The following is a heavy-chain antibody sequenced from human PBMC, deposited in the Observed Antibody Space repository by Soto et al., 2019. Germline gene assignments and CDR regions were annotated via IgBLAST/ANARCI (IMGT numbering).Heavy chain of an antibody. CDR3: ATRITVFGLLIPPFDP. CDR2: INHTGGT. D-gene: IGHD3-3*01. CDR1: GGSVNGYY. J-gene: IGHJ5*02. Sequence: PSETLSLTCAVYGGSVNGYYCNWIRQPPGKGLEWIGEINHTGGTHYNPSLKSRVTMSVDTSKNQFSLGLSSVTAADTAIYYCATRITVFGLLIPPFDPWGQGTQVTVSS. V-gene: IGHV4-34*01.